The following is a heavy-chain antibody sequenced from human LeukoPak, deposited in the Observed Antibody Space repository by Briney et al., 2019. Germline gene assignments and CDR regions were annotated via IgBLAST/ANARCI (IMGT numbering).Heavy chain of an antibody. CDR3: ATARGIRDAFDI. J-gene: IGHJ3*02. D-gene: IGHD3-16*01. CDR2: FDPEDGET. Sequence: ASVKVSCKVSGYTLTELSMHWVRQAPGKGLEWMGGFDPEDGETIYAQKFQGRVTMTEDTSTDTAYMELSSLRSEDTAVYYCATARGIRDAFDIWGQGTIVTVSS. CDR1: GYTLTELS. V-gene: IGHV1-24*01.